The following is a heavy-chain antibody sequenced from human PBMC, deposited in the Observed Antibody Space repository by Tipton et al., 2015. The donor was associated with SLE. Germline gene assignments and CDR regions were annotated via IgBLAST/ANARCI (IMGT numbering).Heavy chain of an antibody. V-gene: IGHV4-38-2*02. D-gene: IGHD1-1*01. CDR1: GYSISSDYY. CDR2: GHHTGNT. Sequence: TLSLTCTVSGYSISSDYYWGWIRQPPGKGLEWLGSGHHTGNTYYNPSLKSRLTISVDTSKNLFSLKLPSVTAADTAVYFCARDPYNYILAGAADFGGRGTMVTVSS. CDR3: ARDPYNYILAGAADF. J-gene: IGHJ3*01.